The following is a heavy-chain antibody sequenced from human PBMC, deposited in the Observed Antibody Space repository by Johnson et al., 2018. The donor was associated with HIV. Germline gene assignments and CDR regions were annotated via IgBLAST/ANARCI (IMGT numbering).Heavy chain of an antibody. J-gene: IGHJ3*02. Sequence: QVQLVESGGGVVQPGRSLRLSCAASGFTFNSYAMHWVRQAPGKGLEWVAVISYDGSSNFHIDSVKGRFTISRDNSENTLYLQMNSLSPEDTALYYCAKDLTYGDYEGDAFDIWGQVTMVTVSS. CDR3: AKDLTYGDYEGDAFDI. CDR2: ISYDGSSN. V-gene: IGHV3-30*18. D-gene: IGHD4-17*01. CDR1: GFTFNSYA.